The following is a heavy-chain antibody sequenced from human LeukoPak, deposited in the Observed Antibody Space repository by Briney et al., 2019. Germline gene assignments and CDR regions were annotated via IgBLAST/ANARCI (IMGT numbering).Heavy chain of an antibody. CDR1: GGSISSSSYY. V-gene: IGHV4-39*01. Sequence: PSETLSLTCTVSGGSISSSSYYWGWIRQPPGKGLEWIGSIYYSGSTYYNPSLKSRVTISVDTSKNQFSLKLSSVTAADTAVYYCARHSHIDYWGQGTLVTVSS. J-gene: IGHJ4*02. CDR2: IYYSGST. CDR3: ARHSHIDY.